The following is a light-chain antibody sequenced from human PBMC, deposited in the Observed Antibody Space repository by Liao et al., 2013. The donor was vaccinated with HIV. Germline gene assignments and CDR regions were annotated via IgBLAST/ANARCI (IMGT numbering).Light chain of an antibody. V-gene: IGLV3-21*04. CDR1: KIGSKS. CDR3: QVSDSSSDHPWV. CDR2: YDS. J-gene: IGLJ3*02. Sequence: SYVLTQPPSVSVAPGKTARITCGGNKIGSKSVHWYQQKPGQAPVLVIYYDSDRPSGIPERFSGSNSGNTAALTISRVEAGDEADYYCQVSDSSSDHPWVFGGGTKLTVL.